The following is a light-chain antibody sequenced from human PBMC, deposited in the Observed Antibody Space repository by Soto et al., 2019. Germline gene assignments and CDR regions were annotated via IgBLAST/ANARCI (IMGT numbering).Light chain of an antibody. V-gene: IGLV2-23*01. CDR1: ISHIGSSNL. CDR3: CSYAGSSTIYV. J-gene: IGLJ1*01. Sequence: QSALTQPASLSGSPGQSITISCTASISHIGSSNLVSWYQHHSGKAPKLIIYEGNKRPSGVSNRFSGSKSGKTASLTISGLQAEDEGTYYCCSYAGSSTIYVFGTGTKVTVL. CDR2: EGN.